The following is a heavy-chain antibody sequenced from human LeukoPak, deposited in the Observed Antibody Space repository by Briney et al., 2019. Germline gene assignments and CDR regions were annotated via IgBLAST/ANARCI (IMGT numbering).Heavy chain of an antibody. CDR2: ISGSGGST. Sequence: PGASLRLSCAASGFTFSSYAMSWVRQAPGKGLEWVSAISGSGGSTYYADSVKGRFTISRDNFKNTLYLQMNSLRAEDTAVYYCAKTLNPSPRVDYYYCGMDVWGQGTTVTVSS. J-gene: IGHJ6*02. V-gene: IGHV3-23*01. CDR1: GFTFSSYA. CDR3: AKTLNPSPRVDYYYCGMDV.